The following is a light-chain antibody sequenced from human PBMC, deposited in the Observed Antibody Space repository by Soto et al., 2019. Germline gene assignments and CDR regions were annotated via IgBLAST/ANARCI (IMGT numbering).Light chain of an antibody. V-gene: IGKV3-20*01. J-gene: IGKJ5*01. Sequence: ETVLTQSPGTLSLSPGEGATLSCRASQTVNSNFLAWYQQKPGQAPRLLIYRTSSRATGIPDRFSGSGSGTDFTLTISRLEPEDFAVFYCQQYGSSTITFGQGTRLEVK. CDR2: RTS. CDR1: QTVNSNF. CDR3: QQYGSSTIT.